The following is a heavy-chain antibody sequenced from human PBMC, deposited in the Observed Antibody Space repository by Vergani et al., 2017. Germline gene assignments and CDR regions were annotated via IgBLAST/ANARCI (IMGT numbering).Heavy chain of an antibody. CDR1: GFTFSSYG. CDR3: AKAGPYYYYYMDV. Sequence: VQLMESGGGWAQPGGSLRLSCAASGFTFSSYGMHWVRQAPGKGLEWVAVISYDGSNKYYADSVKGRFTISRDNSKNTLYLQMNSLRAEDTAVYYCAKAGPYYYYYMDVWGKGTTVTVSS. V-gene: IGHV3-30*18. D-gene: IGHD2-8*02. J-gene: IGHJ6*03. CDR2: ISYDGSNK.